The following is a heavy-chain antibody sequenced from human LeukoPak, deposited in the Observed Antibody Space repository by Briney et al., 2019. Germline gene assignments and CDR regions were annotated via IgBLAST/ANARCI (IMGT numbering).Heavy chain of an antibody. CDR1: GFTFSRYW. Sequence: GGSLRLSCVDSGFTFSRYWMHWVRHTPGKGLVWVSCISADGSVTRYADSVKGRFSISRDNTKSTLYLQMHSLRAEDTAVYYCATAGGDTSRMGFDPWGQGTLVTVSS. D-gene: IGHD3-22*01. CDR2: ISADGSVT. J-gene: IGHJ5*02. V-gene: IGHV3-74*01. CDR3: ATAGGDTSRMGFDP.